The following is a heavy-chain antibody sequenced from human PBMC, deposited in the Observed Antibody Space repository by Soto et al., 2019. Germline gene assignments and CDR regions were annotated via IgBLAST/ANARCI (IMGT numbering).Heavy chain of an antibody. CDR3: ARPEMTTVTTWFDY. Sequence: QVQLVESGGGVVQPGRSLRLSCAASGFTFSSYAMHWVRQAPGKGLEWVAVISYDGSNKYYADSVKGRFTISRDNSKNTLYLQMNSRRAEDTAVYYCARPEMTTVTTWFDYWGQGTLVTVSS. CDR1: GFTFSSYA. CDR2: ISYDGSNK. V-gene: IGHV3-30-3*01. D-gene: IGHD4-17*01. J-gene: IGHJ4*02.